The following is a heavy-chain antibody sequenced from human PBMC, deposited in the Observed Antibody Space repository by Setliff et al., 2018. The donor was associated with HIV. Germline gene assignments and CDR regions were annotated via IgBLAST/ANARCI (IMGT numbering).Heavy chain of an antibody. Sequence: GGSLRLSCAASGFTFIDYYMYWIRQAPGKGLEWVSSLSGTSSTTYLADSVKGRFTISRDNAQNSLYLQMNSLRAEDTAMYYCARDLFPYYHDSRPYYPPAYWGQGTLVTVSS. CDR3: ARDLFPYYHDSRPYYPPAY. D-gene: IGHD3-22*01. V-gene: IGHV3-11*01. J-gene: IGHJ4*02. CDR1: GFTFIDYY. CDR2: LSGTSSTT.